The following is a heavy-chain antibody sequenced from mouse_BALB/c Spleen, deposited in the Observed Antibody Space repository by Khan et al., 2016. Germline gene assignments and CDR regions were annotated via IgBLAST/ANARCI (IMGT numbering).Heavy chain of an antibody. CDR2: IDPNYGGT. CDR1: GYSFTGYN. J-gene: IGHJ4*01. D-gene: IGHD1-1*02. CDR3: ARGYGKPYYYAMDY. V-gene: IGHV1-39*01. Sequence: VQLQQSGPELEKPGASVKISCKASGYSFTGYNMNWVKPSNGKSLEWVGNIDPNYGGTTYNQKFKGKATLTVDKSSRTAYMQLKSLTSEDSAVYYCARGYGKPYYYAMDYWGQGTSVTVSS.